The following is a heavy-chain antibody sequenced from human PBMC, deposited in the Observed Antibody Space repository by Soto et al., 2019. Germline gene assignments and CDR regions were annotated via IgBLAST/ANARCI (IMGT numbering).Heavy chain of an antibody. J-gene: IGHJ4*02. CDR2: IYYTGST. V-gene: IGHV4-59*01. D-gene: IGHD3-9*01. CDR3: ARESFDLPGYLDY. CDR1: GGSIRSSY. Sequence: PSETLSLTCTVSGGSIRSSYWSWIRQPPGKGLELIGYIYYTGSTNYNPSLKSRVTISVDTSKNQFSLKLSSVTAADTAVYYCARESFDLPGYLDYWGQGTLVTVS.